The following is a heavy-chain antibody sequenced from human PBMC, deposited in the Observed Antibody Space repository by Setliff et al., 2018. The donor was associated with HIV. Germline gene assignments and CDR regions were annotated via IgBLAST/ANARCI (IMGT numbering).Heavy chain of an antibody. CDR2: IKSKTDGGTT. D-gene: IGHD3-10*01. J-gene: IGHJ3*02. CDR1: GFPFSNVW. Sequence: GGSLRLSCTASGFPFSNVWMTWVRQAPGKGLEWVGRIKSKTDGGTTDYAAPVKGRFTISRDDSKNTLYLQMNSLRAEDTAMYYCAREGYYYGRTEAFDIWGQGTMVTVSS. V-gene: IGHV3-15*01. CDR3: AREGYYYGRTEAFDI.